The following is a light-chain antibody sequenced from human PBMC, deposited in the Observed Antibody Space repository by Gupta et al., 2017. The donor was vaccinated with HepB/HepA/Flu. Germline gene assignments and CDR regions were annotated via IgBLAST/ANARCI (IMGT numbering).Light chain of an antibody. V-gene: IGKV2-28*01. CDR2: LGS. J-gene: IGKJ4*01. Sequence: DIVMTQFPRSLRATPGEPPSISCRSSQSLLHSNGYNYLDWYLQKPVQSPQLLIYLGSKRAYGVPDRFSGSGSGTDFTRRISRVEAEDVGGYYFMQALLALTFGGGTKVEIK. CDR3: MQALLALT. CDR1: QSLLHSNGYNY.